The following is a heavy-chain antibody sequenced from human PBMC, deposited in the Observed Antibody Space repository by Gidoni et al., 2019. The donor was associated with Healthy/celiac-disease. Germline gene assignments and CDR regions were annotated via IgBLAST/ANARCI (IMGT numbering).Heavy chain of an antibody. J-gene: IGHJ5*02. V-gene: IGHV3-23*01. CDR2: ISGSGGST. CDR3: AKIESYYDSSGHGGWFDP. Sequence: EVQLLESGGGLVQPGGSLRLSCAASGFPFRSYAMGWVRQAPGKGLEWVSAISGSGGSTYYADSVKGRFTISRDNSKNTLYLQMNSLRAEDTAVYYCAKIESYYDSSGHGGWFDPWGQGTLVTVSS. CDR1: GFPFRSYA. D-gene: IGHD3-22*01.